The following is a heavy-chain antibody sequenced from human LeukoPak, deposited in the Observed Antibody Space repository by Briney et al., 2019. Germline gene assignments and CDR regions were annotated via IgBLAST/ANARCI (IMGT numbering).Heavy chain of an antibody. Sequence: GGSLRLSCTASGFNFRNYGMHWVRQAPGKGLEWVAFIQYDENTKFYADSVKGRFTISRDNAKNTLYIQMNNLRAEDTAVYYCARGYCSSTSCYTAFDIWGQGTMVTVSS. CDR3: ARGYCSSTSCYTAFDI. V-gene: IGHV3-30*02. CDR1: GFNFRNYG. J-gene: IGHJ3*02. D-gene: IGHD2-2*02. CDR2: IQYDENTK.